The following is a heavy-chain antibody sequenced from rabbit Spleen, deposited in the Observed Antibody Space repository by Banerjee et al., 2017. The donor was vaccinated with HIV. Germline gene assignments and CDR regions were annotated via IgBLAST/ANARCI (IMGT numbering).Heavy chain of an antibody. CDR1: GFSFSDRDV. CDR2: INTYTASP. Sequence: QEQLEESGGGLVKPEGSLTLTCKASGFSFSDRDVMCWVRQAPGKGLEWIACINTYTASPVSAPGGKGRFPTPRPSSTTVTLQMTSLTAADPATYFCARDLATVVGWNFSLGGPATLVPVS. J-gene: IGHJ4*01. D-gene: IGHD3-1*01. V-gene: IGHV1S45*01. CDR3: ARDLATVVGWNFSL.